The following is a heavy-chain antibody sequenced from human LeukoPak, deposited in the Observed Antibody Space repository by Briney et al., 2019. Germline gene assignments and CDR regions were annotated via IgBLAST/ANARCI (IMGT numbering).Heavy chain of an antibody. CDR1: GGSFSGYY. CDR2: IYYSGST. Sequence: SETLSLTCAVYGGSFSGYYWSWIRRPPGKGLEWIGSIYYSGSTYYNPSLKSRVTISVDTSKNQFSLKLSSVTAADTAVYYCARGTMVRGVIIVGVDYWGQGTLVTVSS. D-gene: IGHD3-10*01. V-gene: IGHV4-34*01. CDR3: ARGTMVRGVIIVGVDY. J-gene: IGHJ4*02.